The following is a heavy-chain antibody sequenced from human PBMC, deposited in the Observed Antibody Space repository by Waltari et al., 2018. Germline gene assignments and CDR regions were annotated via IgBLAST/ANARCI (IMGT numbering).Heavy chain of an antibody. V-gene: IGHV4-38-2*02. J-gene: IGHJ6*02. Sequence: QVQLQESGPGLVKPSETLSLTCAVSNFYISDGYYWGWIRQSPGKGLEWSGSIYHSGTPPYNPSLESRVTISVDRSRNQFSLKVTSVSAADTAVYFCARDQRFLESLYPYYYALDAWGRGITVTVSS. CDR1: NFYISDGYY. CDR2: IYHSGTP. CDR3: ARDQRFLESLYPYYYALDA. D-gene: IGHD3-3*01.